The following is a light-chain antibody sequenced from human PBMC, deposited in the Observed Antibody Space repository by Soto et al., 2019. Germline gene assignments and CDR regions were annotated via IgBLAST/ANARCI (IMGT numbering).Light chain of an antibody. CDR2: DAS. Sequence: DIVLTQSPATLSLSPGERATLSCRASQSVSSYLAWYQQKPGQAPRLLIYDASNRATGIPARFSGSGSGTDFTLTLSSLEPEDFAVYYCQQRSNWPPAFGQGTKLEIK. CDR3: QQRSNWPPA. J-gene: IGKJ2*01. CDR1: QSVSSY. V-gene: IGKV3-11*01.